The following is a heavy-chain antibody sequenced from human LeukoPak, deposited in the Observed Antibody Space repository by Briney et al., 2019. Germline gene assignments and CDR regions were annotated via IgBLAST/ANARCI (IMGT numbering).Heavy chain of an antibody. CDR3: ARDPRGQQLVKANWFDP. CDR1: GYTFTSYY. CDR2: VNPSGGST. Sequence: ASVKVSCKASGYTFTSYYIHWVRQAPGQGLQWMGVVNPSGGSTSYAQKFQGRVTMTRDTSTSTVYMELSSLRSEDTAVYYCARDPRGQQLVKANWFDPWGQGTLVIVSS. J-gene: IGHJ5*02. V-gene: IGHV1-46*01. D-gene: IGHD6-13*01.